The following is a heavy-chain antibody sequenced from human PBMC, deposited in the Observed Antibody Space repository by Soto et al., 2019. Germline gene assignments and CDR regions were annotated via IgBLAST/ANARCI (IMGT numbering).Heavy chain of an antibody. D-gene: IGHD3-16*01. Sequence: EVQVEDSGGGLVQPGGSLRLSCVASGFIFTNYWMSWVRQAPGKGLEWVASIKHDGNEKYYVDPVKGRFTISRDNGKNSVYLQMNSLRAEDTAVYYRARVRYYDRNFDYWGQGTLVTVSS. J-gene: IGHJ4*02. CDR2: IKHDGNEK. CDR1: GFIFTNYW. CDR3: ARVRYYDRNFDY. V-gene: IGHV3-7*05.